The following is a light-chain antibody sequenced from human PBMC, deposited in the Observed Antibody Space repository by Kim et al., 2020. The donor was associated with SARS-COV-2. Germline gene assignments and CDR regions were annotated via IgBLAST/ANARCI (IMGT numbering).Light chain of an antibody. CDR2: EVS. CDR1: SSAVGGYNY. J-gene: IGLJ2*01. V-gene: IGLV2-8*01. Sequence: GQSVTISCTGTSSAVGGYNYVSWYQQTPGKAPKLMIYEVSKRPSGVPDRFSGSKSGNTASLTVSGLQAEDEADYYCSSYAGSNNLVFGGGTQLTVL. CDR3: SSYAGSNNLV.